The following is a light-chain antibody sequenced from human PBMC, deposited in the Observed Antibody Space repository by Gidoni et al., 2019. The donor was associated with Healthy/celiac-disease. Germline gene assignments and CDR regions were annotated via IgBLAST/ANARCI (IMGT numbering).Light chain of an antibody. CDR1: QSRVYSEGNTY. J-gene: IGKJ5*01. CDR2: TVS. Sequence: VVMTQSPLSLPVTLGQPASISCRSSQSRVYSEGNTYLNWFQQRPGQSQRRLIYTVSNRDSGVPDRFSGSGSGTDFTLKISRVEAEDFGVYYCMQGTHCPITFGQGTRLEIK. V-gene: IGKV2-30*01. CDR3: MQGTHCPIT.